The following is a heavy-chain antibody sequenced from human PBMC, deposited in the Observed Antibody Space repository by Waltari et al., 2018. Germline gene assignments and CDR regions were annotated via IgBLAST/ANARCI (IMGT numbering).Heavy chain of an antibody. V-gene: IGHV1-69-2*01. CDR1: GDTFIDYF. J-gene: IGHJ4*02. CDR3: APLPGGSGQTFDY. Sequence: EVQLVQSGAEVKKPGDTVKIPCKAAGDTFIDYFMHWVQQAPGKGLEWVGRIDPEDGETVYAEKFQGRVTITADTSTDTSYLELSSLRSDDTAVYYCAPLPGGSGQTFDYWGQGTLLTVSS. CDR2: IDPEDGET. D-gene: IGHD3-10*01.